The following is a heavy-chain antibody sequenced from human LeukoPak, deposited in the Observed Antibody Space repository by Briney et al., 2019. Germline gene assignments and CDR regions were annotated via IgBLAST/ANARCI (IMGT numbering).Heavy chain of an antibody. V-gene: IGHV3-7*01. D-gene: IGHD3-22*01. Sequence: GGSLRLSCAASGFTFSSYWMSWVRQAPGKGLEWVANIKQDGSEKYYVDSVKGRFTISRDNAKNSLYLQMNSLRAEDTAVCYCARDSYYYDSSGDFDYWGQGTLVTVSS. CDR3: ARDSYYYDSSGDFDY. CDR2: IKQDGSEK. J-gene: IGHJ4*02. CDR1: GFTFSSYW.